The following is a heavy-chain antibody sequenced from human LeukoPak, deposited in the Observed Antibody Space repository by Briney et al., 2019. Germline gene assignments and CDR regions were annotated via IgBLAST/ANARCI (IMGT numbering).Heavy chain of an antibody. J-gene: IGHJ2*01. Sequence: KTSETLSLTCTVSGGSISSGGYYWSWIRQHPGKGLEWIGYIYYSGSTYYNPSLKSRVTISVDTSKNQFSLKLSSVTAADTAVYYCARARDGYTSVDWYFDLWGRGTLVTVSS. V-gene: IGHV4-31*03. CDR2: IYYSGST. D-gene: IGHD5-24*01. CDR1: GGSISSGGYY. CDR3: ARARDGYTSVDWYFDL.